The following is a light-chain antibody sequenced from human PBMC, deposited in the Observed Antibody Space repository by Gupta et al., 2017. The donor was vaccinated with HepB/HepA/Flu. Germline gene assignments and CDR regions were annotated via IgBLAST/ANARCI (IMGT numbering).Light chain of an antibody. CDR1: SSDIGNYNL. Sequence: QSALTQPASVSGSPGQSITISCTGTSSDIGNYNLVSWYQQHPGKAPKLMIYEVSKRPSGVSKRFSGSKSGNTASLTISGLQAEDEADYYCCSYVGSSTLVFGGGTKLTVL. J-gene: IGLJ2*01. CDR2: EVS. CDR3: CSYVGSSTLV. V-gene: IGLV2-23*02.